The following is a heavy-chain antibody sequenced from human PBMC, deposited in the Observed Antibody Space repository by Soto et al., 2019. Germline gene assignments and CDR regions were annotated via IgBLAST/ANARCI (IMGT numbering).Heavy chain of an antibody. CDR2: IIPILGIA. V-gene: IGHV1-69*02. Sequence: QVQLVQSGAEVKKPGSSVKVSCKASGGTFSSYTISWVRQAPGQGLEWMGRIIPILGIANYAQKFQGRVTITADKCTSTAYMELSSLRSEDTAVYYCARGGQQLPGPHNWFDPWGQGTLVTVSS. CDR1: GGTFSSYT. J-gene: IGHJ5*02. CDR3: ARGGQQLPGPHNWFDP. D-gene: IGHD6-13*01.